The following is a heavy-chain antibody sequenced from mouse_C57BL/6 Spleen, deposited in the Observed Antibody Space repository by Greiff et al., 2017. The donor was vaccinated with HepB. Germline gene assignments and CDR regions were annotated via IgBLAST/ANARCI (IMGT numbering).Heavy chain of an antibody. CDR2: IYPGDGDT. V-gene: IGHV1-82*01. J-gene: IGHJ3*01. Sequence: QVQLQQSGPELVKPGASVKISCKASGYAFSSSWMNWVKQRPGKGLEWIGRIYPGDGDTNYNGKFKGKATLTADKSSSTAYMQLSSLTSEDSAVYFCARRRSEYSNFFAYWGQGTLVTVSA. CDR3: ARRRSEYSNFFAY. D-gene: IGHD2-5*01. CDR1: GYAFSSSW.